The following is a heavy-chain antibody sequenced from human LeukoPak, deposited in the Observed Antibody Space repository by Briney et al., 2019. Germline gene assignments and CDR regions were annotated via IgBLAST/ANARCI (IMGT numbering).Heavy chain of an antibody. D-gene: IGHD2-21*02. Sequence: PGGSLRLSCAVSGFTFSNYWMHWVRQAPGGGPVWVSRINSDGSVTTYVDSVKGRFTISRDNAKNTLFLQMNSLRAEDTAVYYCARSPNCGGDCSWGQGTLVTVSS. CDR1: GFTFSNYW. CDR3: ARSPNCGGDCS. J-gene: IGHJ5*02. CDR2: INSDGSVT. V-gene: IGHV3-74*01.